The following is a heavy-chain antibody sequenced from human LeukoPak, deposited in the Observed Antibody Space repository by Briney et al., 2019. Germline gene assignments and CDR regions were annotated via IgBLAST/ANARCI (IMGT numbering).Heavy chain of an antibody. CDR1: GYTFTSYG. CDR3: ARDRYGYCGGGSCFLFDY. Sequence: ASVKVSCKASGYTFTSYGISWVRQAPGQGLEWMGWISTEIGNTNYAQRLQGRVTTTRDTSTSTVYMELTSLTSDDTAVYYCARDRYGYCGGGSCFLFDYWGQGTLVTVSS. CDR2: ISTEIGNT. V-gene: IGHV1-18*01. J-gene: IGHJ4*02. D-gene: IGHD2-15*01.